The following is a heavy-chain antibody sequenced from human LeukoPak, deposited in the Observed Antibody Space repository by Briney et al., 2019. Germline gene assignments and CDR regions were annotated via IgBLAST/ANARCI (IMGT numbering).Heavy chain of an antibody. V-gene: IGHV3-9*01. CDR2: ISWNRGSI. Sequence: PGRSLRLSCAASGFTFDDYAMHWVRQAPGKGLEWVSGISWNRGSIGYADSVKGRFTISRDNAKNSLYLQMNSLRAEDTALYYCAKGIAVAAFDIWGQGTMVTVSS. D-gene: IGHD6-19*01. CDR3: AKGIAVAAFDI. J-gene: IGHJ3*02. CDR1: GFTFDDYA.